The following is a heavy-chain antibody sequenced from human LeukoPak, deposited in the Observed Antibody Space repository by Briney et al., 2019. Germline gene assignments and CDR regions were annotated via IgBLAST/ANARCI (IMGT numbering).Heavy chain of an antibody. CDR2: INHSGST. V-gene: IGHV4-34*01. CDR1: GGSFSGYY. CDR3: ARAKGYSSSWKLDY. D-gene: IGHD6-13*01. Sequence: PSETLSLTCAVYGGSFSGYYWSWSRQPPGKGLEWIGEINHSGSTNYNPSLKSRVTISVDTSKNQFSLKLSSVTAADTAVYYCARAKGYSSSWKLDYWGQGTLVTVSS. J-gene: IGHJ4*02.